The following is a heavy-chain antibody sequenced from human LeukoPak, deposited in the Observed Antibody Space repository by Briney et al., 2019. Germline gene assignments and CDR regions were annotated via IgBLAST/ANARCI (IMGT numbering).Heavy chain of an antibody. CDR1: GFTFSDYG. Sequence: GGSLRLSCAASGFTFSDYGMHWVRQAPGKGLEWVAAIWPDGINKDYADSVRGRFTISRDNSKNILYVQMNSLTAEDTAVYYCAKRIGYVDYWGQGTLVTVSS. CDR2: IWPDGINK. CDR3: AKRIGYVDY. J-gene: IGHJ4*02. D-gene: IGHD3-22*01. V-gene: IGHV3-30*02.